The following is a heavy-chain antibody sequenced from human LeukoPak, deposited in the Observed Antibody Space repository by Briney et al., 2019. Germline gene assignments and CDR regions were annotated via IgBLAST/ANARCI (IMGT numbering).Heavy chain of an antibody. Sequence: SETLSLTCTVSGGSISSRNYYWSWIRQAPGKGLEWIGYIYYSGSTNYNPSLKSRVTISVDTSKNQFSLKLSSVTAADTAVYYCARHVGGATTVVTPFDYWGQGTLVTVSS. D-gene: IGHD4-23*01. CDR3: ARHVGGATTVVTPFDY. V-gene: IGHV4-61*05. CDR1: GGSISSRNYY. CDR2: IYYSGST. J-gene: IGHJ4*02.